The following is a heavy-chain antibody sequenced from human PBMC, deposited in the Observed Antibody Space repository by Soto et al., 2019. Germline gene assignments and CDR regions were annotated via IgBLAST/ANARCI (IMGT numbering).Heavy chain of an antibody. Sequence: GGSLRLSCAASGFTFSSYSMNWVRQAPGKGLEWVSYISSSSSTIYYADSVKGRFTISRDNAKNSLYLQMNSLRDEDTAVYYCARDRYYDSSGYYNFDYWGQGTLVTVSS. J-gene: IGHJ4*02. CDR3: ARDRYYDSSGYYNFDY. V-gene: IGHV3-48*02. CDR2: ISSSSSTI. CDR1: GFTFSSYS. D-gene: IGHD3-22*01.